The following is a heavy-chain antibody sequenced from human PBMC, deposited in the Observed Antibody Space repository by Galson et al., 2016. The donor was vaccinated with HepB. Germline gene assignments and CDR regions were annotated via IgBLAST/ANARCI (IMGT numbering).Heavy chain of an antibody. Sequence: SVKVSCKASGYTFTTYYMHWVRQAPGQGLEWVGIVNPIGGSTSYAQKFQGRVTTTRDTSTNTLYMEMSSLRSEDTAVYYVARAYYFGSGNNTPDYWGQGTLVTVSS. D-gene: IGHD3-10*01. CDR2: VNPIGGST. V-gene: IGHV1-46*01. CDR1: GYTFTTYY. CDR3: ARAYYFGSGNNTPDY. J-gene: IGHJ4*02.